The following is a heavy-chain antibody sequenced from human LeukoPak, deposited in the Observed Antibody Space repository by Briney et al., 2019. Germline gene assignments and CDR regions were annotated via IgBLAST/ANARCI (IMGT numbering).Heavy chain of an antibody. CDR3: AKDIEWRSGYSRVGAFDI. CDR1: GFTFDDYA. V-gene: IGHV3-43D*03. D-gene: IGHD3-22*01. CDR2: ISWDGGST. J-gene: IGHJ3*02. Sequence: GGSLRLSCAASGFTFDDYAMHWLRHAPGKGLEWVSLISWDGGSTYYADSVKGRFTISRDNSKNSLYLQRNSLRAEDTALYYCAKDIEWRSGYSRVGAFDIWGQGTMVTVSS.